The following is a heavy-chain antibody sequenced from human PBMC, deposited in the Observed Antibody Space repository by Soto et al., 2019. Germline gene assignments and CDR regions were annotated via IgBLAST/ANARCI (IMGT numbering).Heavy chain of an antibody. CDR1: GGSISSYY. V-gene: IGHV4-59*08. CDR2: IYYSGYT. J-gene: IGHJ5*02. Sequence: SETLSLTCTVSGGSISSYYWSWIRQPPGKGLEWIGYIYYSGYTNYNPSLNSRVTISVDTSKNQFSLTVTSVTAADTAVYYCASRIAATDTFDHWGQRTLVTVSS. D-gene: IGHD6-25*01. CDR3: ASRIAATDTFDH.